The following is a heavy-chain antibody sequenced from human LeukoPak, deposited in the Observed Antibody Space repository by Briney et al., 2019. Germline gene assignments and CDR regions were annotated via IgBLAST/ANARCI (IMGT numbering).Heavy chain of an antibody. CDR2: IYYSGST. CDR3: ARDAGRWLQLRLGAFDI. J-gene: IGHJ3*02. D-gene: IGHD5-24*01. V-gene: IGHV4-39*07. CDR1: GGSISSSSYY. Sequence: SETLSLTCTVSGGSISSSSYYWGWIRQPPGKGLEWIVSIYYSGSTYYNPSLKSRVTISVDTSKNQFSLKLSSVTAADTAVYYCARDAGRWLQLRLGAFDIWGQGTMVTVSS.